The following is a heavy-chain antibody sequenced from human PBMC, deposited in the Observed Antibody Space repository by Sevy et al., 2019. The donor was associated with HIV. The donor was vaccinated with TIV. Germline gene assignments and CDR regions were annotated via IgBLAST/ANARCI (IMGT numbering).Heavy chain of an antibody. J-gene: IGHJ4*02. V-gene: IGHV1-69*06. D-gene: IGHD3-10*01. CDR3: ARVNYGSGSYYRSNSDY. CDR2: IIPIFGTA. Sequence: ASVKVSCKASGGTFSIYAISWVRQAPGQGLEWMGGIIPIFGTANYAQKFQGRVTITADKSTSTAYMELSSLRSEDTAVYYCARVNYGSGSYYRSNSDYWGQGTLVTVSS. CDR1: GGTFSIYA.